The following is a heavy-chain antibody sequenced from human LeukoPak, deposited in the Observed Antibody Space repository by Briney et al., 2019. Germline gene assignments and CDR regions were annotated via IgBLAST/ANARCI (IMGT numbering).Heavy chain of an antibody. Sequence: GGSLRLSCAASGFTFSSDWMTWVRQAPGKGLEWVANIKQDGSEKYYVDSVKGRFTISRDNAKNSVYLQMNSLRAEDTAVYYCARRSPYYDTSGYSGYFDSWGRGTLVTVSS. CDR1: GFTFSSDW. V-gene: IGHV3-7*01. CDR2: IKQDGSEK. J-gene: IGHJ4*02. CDR3: ARRSPYYDTSGYSGYFDS. D-gene: IGHD3-22*01.